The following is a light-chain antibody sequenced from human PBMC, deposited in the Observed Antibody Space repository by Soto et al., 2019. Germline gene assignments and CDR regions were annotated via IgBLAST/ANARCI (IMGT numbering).Light chain of an antibody. CDR2: LVS. V-gene: IGKV2-30*02. J-gene: IGKJ1*01. Sequence: DVVVTQCPLSLPVTLGQPASISCRSSQKLVHSNGNTILSWFRQRPGQSPRRLIYLVSNRDSGVSDRFSGSGSGTDFTLTISSLEFGDSAVYYCQQYGSSPTWTVGQGTK. CDR3: QQYGSSPTWT. CDR1: QKLVHSNGNTI.